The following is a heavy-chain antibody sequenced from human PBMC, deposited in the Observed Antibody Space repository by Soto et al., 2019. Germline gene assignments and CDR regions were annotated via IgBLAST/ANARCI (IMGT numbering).Heavy chain of an antibody. CDR2: LSTYNGDT. V-gene: IGHV1-18*01. J-gene: IGHJ4*02. CDR1: GYTFTSSG. Sequence: QVQLVQSGAEVKKPGASVKVSCKASGYTFTSSGISWVRQAPGQGPEWMGWLSTYNGDTNYAQKFQGRGTLTPDTSTSPAYLDLRSLRSDGRAVYYRARTVAGYFDSWGQGTLVTVSS. D-gene: IGHD6-19*01. CDR3: ARTVAGYFDS.